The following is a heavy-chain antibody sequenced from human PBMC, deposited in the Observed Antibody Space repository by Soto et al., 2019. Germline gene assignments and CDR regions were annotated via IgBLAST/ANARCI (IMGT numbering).Heavy chain of an antibody. Sequence: AGGSLRLSCSASGFTFSSYAMHWVRQAPGKGLEYVSAISSNRGSTYYAGSVKGRFTISRDNSKNTLYLQMSSLRAEDTAVYYCVKGCSSTSCSHPNYYYYGMDVWGQGTTVTVSS. CDR1: GFTFSSYA. CDR3: VKGCSSTSCSHPNYYYYGMDV. CDR2: ISSNRGST. V-gene: IGHV3-64D*06. J-gene: IGHJ6*02. D-gene: IGHD2-2*01.